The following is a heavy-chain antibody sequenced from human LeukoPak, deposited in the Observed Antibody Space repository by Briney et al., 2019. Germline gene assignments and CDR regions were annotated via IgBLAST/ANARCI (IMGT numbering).Heavy chain of an antibody. CDR3: AREFATRYYYGSGSYLTSRPFDY. CDR1: GYTFTNHY. D-gene: IGHD3-10*01. J-gene: IGHJ4*02. V-gene: IGHV1-46*01. CDR2: IHPSGDIT. Sequence: ASVKVSCKASGYTFTNHYMHWVRQAPGQGLEWLGIIHPSGDITNYAQRFQGRVTMTRDTSTSTVYMELSSLRSEDTAVYYCAREFATRYYYGSGSYLTSRPFDYWGQGTLVTVSS.